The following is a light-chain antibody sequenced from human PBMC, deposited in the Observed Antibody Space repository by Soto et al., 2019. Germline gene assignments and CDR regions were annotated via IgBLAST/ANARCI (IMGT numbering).Light chain of an antibody. CDR3: PQRYQWPLT. CDR1: QSVSGK. Sequence: EIVMTQSPATLSVSPGERATLSCRASQSVSGKLVWYQQKPGQAPRLLIYAASTRATGVPARFRASGSGTEFTLTFRGLRLADFAVYYCPQRYQWPLTFGGGTKVETK. J-gene: IGKJ4*01. V-gene: IGKV3D-15*01. CDR2: AAS.